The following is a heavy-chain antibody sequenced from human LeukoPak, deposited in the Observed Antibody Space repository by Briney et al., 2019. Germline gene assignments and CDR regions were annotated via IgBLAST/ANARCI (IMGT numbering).Heavy chain of an antibody. Sequence: GGSLRLSCAASGFTFSSYAMSWVRQAPGKGLEWVSSIVVTGGTTYYAHSVKGRFTISRDNSKNTLYLQMNSLSVDDTAVYYCAKGSNYGYGYFFDFWDQGALVTVSS. CDR2: IVVTGGTT. D-gene: IGHD5-18*01. CDR3: AKGSNYGYGYFFDF. V-gene: IGHV3-23*01. CDR1: GFTFSSYA. J-gene: IGHJ4*02.